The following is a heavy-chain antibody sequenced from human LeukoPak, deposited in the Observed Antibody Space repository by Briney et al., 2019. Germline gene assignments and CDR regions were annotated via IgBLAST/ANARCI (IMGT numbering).Heavy chain of an antibody. CDR1: GGSISSGGYP. J-gene: IGHJ4*02. CDR2: IYHSGTT. CDR3: ARVARWGYYFDY. Sequence: SETLSLTCAVSGGSISSGGYPWSWIRQPPGKGLEWIGYIYHSGTTYYNPSLKSRVTISIDRSKNQFSLKLSSVAAADTAVYYCARVARWGYYFDYWGQGTLVTVSS. V-gene: IGHV4-30-2*01. D-gene: IGHD1-26*01.